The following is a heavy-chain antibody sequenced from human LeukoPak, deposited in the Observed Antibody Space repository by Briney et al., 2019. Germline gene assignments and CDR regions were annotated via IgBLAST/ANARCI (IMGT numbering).Heavy chain of an antibody. Sequence: ASVKVSCKASGYTFTSQYVHWVRQAPGRGLEWMGIINPSGGSTRYAQKFQGRVTMTRDPSTSTVYMELKRLRSEDTAVYYCASWFGENDALDIRGQGTMVTVSS. J-gene: IGHJ3*02. CDR1: GYTFTSQY. D-gene: IGHD3-10*01. V-gene: IGHV1-46*01. CDR2: INPSGGST. CDR3: ASWFGENDALDI.